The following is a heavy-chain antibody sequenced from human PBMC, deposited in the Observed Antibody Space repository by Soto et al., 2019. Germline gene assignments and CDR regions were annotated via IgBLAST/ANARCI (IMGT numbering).Heavy chain of an antibody. D-gene: IGHD4-17*01. Sequence: ASVKVSCKTSGYSFTTFDISWVRQATGQGLEWMGWINPNSGGTNYAQKFQGWVTMTRDTSINTAYMELSRLRSDDTAVYYCAKVVDRESDYGDYVSNQVDYWGQGTLVTVSS. J-gene: IGHJ4*02. CDR3: AKVVDRESDYGDYVSNQVDY. CDR2: INPNSGGT. V-gene: IGHV1-2*04. CDR1: GYSFTTFD.